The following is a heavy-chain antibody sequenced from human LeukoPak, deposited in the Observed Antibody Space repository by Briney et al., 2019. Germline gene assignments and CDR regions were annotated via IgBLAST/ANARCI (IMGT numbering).Heavy chain of an antibody. CDR2: MKYDGSEK. CDR3: ARDIEAAGLFLDY. CDR1: GFTFSSYW. D-gene: IGHD6-13*01. Sequence: GGSLRLXCAASGFTFSSYWMSWVRQAPGKGLEWVANMKYDGSEKYYVDSVKGRFTISRDNAKNSLYLQMNSLRAEDTAVYYCARDIEAAGLFLDYWGQGTLVTVSS. J-gene: IGHJ4*02. V-gene: IGHV3-7*01.